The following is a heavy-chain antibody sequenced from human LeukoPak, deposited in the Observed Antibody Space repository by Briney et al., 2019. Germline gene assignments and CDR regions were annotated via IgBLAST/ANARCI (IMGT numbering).Heavy chain of an antibody. CDR2: INYSGNI. Sequence: PSETLPLTCSVSGGSVNLYYWSWIRQSPGKGLEWIGYINYSGNIYYNPSLKNRVTITLDTSKKQVSLRLSSVTAADTAVHYCARDFARNSGDYGNDGFDLWGQGTMVTVSS. CDR3: ARDFARNSGDYGNDGFDL. V-gene: IGHV4-59*02. CDR1: GGSVNLYY. J-gene: IGHJ3*01. D-gene: IGHD4-17*01.